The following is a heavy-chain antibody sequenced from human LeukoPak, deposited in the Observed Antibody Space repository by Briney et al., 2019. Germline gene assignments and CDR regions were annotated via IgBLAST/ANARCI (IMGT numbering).Heavy chain of an antibody. J-gene: IGHJ4*02. CDR2: ISAYNGNT. V-gene: IGHV1-18*01. D-gene: IGHD5-24*01. Sequence: ASVKVSCKASGYTFTSYDISWVRQAPGQGLEWMGWISAYNGNTNYAQNLQGRVTMTTDTSTSTAYMDLRSLRSDDTAVYYCARDPRQDGSLFDYWGQGTLVTVSS. CDR1: GYTFTSYD. CDR3: ARDPRQDGSLFDY.